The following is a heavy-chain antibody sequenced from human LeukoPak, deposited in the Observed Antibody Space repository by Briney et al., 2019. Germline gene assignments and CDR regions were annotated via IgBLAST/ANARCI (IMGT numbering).Heavy chain of an antibody. CDR1: GFTVSSNY. J-gene: IGHJ4*02. Sequence: GGSLRLSCAASGFTVSSNYMSCVRQAPGKGLEWVSVIYSGGSTYYADSVKGRFTISRDNSKNTLYLQMNSLRAEDTAVYYCARGEYGDYGDYWGQGTLVTVSS. CDR2: IYSGGST. D-gene: IGHD4-17*01. CDR3: ARGEYGDYGDY. V-gene: IGHV3-66*01.